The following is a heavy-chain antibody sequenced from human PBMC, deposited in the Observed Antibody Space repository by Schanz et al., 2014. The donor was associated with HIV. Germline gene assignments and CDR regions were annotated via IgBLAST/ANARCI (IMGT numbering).Heavy chain of an antibody. CDR3: AREAVRFFDY. Sequence: VQLVESGGGVVQPGRSLRLSCAASGFTFSSYGMHWVRQAPGKGLEWVAHMIWNNGIYYADSVKGRFTISRDNTRNSLYLQMNSLRAEDTAVYYCAREAVRFFDYWGQGTLVTVSS. CDR1: GFTFSSYG. CDR2: MIWNNGI. V-gene: IGHV3-21*05. J-gene: IGHJ4*02. D-gene: IGHD6-6*01.